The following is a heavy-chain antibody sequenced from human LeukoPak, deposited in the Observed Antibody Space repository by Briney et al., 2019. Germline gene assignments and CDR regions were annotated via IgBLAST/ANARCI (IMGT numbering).Heavy chain of an antibody. CDR2: INHSRST. J-gene: IGHJ4*02. D-gene: IGHD3-22*01. V-gene: IGHV4-34*01. CDR1: GGSFSDYY. Sequence: SETLSLTCAVYGGSFSDYYWSWIRQPPGKGLEWIGEINHSRSTNYNPSLKSRVTISVDTSKNQFSLKLSSVTAADTAVYYCARLDDSSGSFHWGQGTLVTVSS. CDR3: ARLDDSSGSFH.